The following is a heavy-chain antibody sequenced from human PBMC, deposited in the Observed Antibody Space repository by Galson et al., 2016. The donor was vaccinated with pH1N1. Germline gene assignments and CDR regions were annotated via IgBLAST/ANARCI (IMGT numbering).Heavy chain of an antibody. V-gene: IGHV1-46*03. Sequence: SVKVSCKASGYTFSKYYVHWVRQAPGQGPEWVGIINPRDGGTAYTQRLQGRVTMTRDTSTSTVYMELSSLRSEDTAVYFCATPPRPRYAFDIWGQGTMVTASS. CDR3: ATPPRPRYAFDI. CDR1: GYTFSKYY. J-gene: IGHJ3*02. CDR2: INPRDGGT.